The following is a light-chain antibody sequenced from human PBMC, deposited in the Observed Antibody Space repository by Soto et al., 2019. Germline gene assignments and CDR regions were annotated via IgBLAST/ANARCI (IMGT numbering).Light chain of an antibody. J-gene: IGKJ1*01. CDR2: KAS. V-gene: IGKV1-5*03. CDR3: QEYNNYWT. Sequence: IQLTQSPSSLSASVGDRVTITCRASQGISSYLAWYQQKPGKAPKLLIYKASSLESGVPSRFSASGSGTEFTLTISSLHPDDFATYYCQEYNNYWTSGQGTKVDIK. CDR1: QGISSY.